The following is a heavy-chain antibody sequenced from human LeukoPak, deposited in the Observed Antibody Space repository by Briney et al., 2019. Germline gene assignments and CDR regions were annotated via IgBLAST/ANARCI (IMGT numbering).Heavy chain of an antibody. CDR1: RFSFSTYA. CDR3: AKGLQHTTFGADV. CDR2: ISASGGST. J-gene: IGHJ6*02. D-gene: IGHD3-3*01. V-gene: IGHV3-23*01. Sequence: GGSLRLSCAASRFSFSTYAMHWVRQAPGKGLEWVSSISASGGSTYYADSVKGRFTISRDNSKNTVYLQLSSLRAEDTAVYYCAKGLQHTTFGADVCGQGTTVIVSS.